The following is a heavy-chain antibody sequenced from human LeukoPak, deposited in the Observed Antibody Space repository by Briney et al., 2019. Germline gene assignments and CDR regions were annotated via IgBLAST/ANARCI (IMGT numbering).Heavy chain of an antibody. CDR3: ARGPIQLWIHNAMDV. J-gene: IGHJ6*02. V-gene: IGHV3-49*04. D-gene: IGHD5-18*01. CDR1: GFAFDIYA. Sequence: RTGGSLRLSCAASGFAFDIYAMTWVRQAPGKGLEWVGFIRSKAYRGTTEYAASVKGRFTISRDDSKSIVYLQMNSLKTEDTAFYYCARGPIQLWIHNAMDVWGQGATVTVSS. CDR2: IRSKAYRGTT.